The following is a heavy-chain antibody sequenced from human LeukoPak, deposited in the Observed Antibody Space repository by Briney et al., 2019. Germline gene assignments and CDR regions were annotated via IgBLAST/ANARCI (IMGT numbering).Heavy chain of an antibody. V-gene: IGHV4-31*03. J-gene: IGHJ4*02. CDR1: GGSISSGGYY. D-gene: IGHD3-10*01. CDR3: ARYRSGSYYAKYYFDY. CDR2: IYYSGST. Sequence: PSQTLSLTCTVSGGSISSGGYYWSWIRQHPGKGLEWIGYIYYSGSTYYNPSLKSRVTISVDTSKNQFPLKLSSVTAADTAVYYCARYRSGSYYAKYYFDYWGQGTLVTVSS.